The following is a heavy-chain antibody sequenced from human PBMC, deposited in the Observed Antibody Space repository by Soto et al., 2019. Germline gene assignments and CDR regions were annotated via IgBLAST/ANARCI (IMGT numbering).Heavy chain of an antibody. J-gene: IGHJ5*02. CDR3: AGVGTARNWFDP. Sequence: QVQLVQSGAEVTKPGASVKVSCKASGYTFTSYYMHWVRQAPGQGLEWMGIINPSGGSTSYAQKFQGRVTMTRDTSTSTVYMELSSLRSEDTAVYYCAGVGTARNWFDPWGQGTLVTVSS. CDR1: GYTFTSYY. V-gene: IGHV1-46*01. CDR2: INPSGGST. D-gene: IGHD2-15*01.